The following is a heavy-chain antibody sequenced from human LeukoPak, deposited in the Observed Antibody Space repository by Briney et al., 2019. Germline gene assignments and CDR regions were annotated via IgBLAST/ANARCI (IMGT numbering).Heavy chain of an antibody. V-gene: IGHV1-2*02. Sequence: ASVKVSCKASGYTFINYYMHWVRQAPGQGLEWMGWIKPNSGGTNYAQKFQGRVSMTRDTSISTAYMELSRLRSDDTAVYYCARARGDIVVVPAAIWFDPWGQGTLVTVSS. CDR3: ARARGDIVVVPAAIWFDP. J-gene: IGHJ5*02. CDR2: IKPNSGGT. CDR1: GYTFINYY. D-gene: IGHD2-2*01.